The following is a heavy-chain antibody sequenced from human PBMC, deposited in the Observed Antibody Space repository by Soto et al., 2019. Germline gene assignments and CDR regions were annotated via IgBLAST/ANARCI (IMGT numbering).Heavy chain of an antibody. D-gene: IGHD2-21*01. J-gene: IGHJ3*02. CDR3: ARGHEYRGNSVAFDI. CDR2: ILPFFGTA. Sequence: VQLVQSGAELKKPGSSVKVSCKASGGSFSSSSINWVRQAPGQGPEWMGNILPFFGTADYAQKFQGRVKITADVSTTTAYMELRSLRYEDTAVYYCARGHEYRGNSVAFDIWGQGTVVTVSP. V-gene: IGHV1-69*15. CDR1: GGSFSSSS.